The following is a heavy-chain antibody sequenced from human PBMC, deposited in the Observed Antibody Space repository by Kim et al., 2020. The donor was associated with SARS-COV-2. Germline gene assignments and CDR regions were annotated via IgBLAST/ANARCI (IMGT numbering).Heavy chain of an antibody. CDR3: AKRREVKSGYFDH. D-gene: IGHD3-22*01. CDR2: IDGSDFAT. J-gene: IGHJ4*02. Sequence: GSLRLSCAASGFTFSHYSMGWVRQAPGKGLEWVSAIDGSDFATYYADSVKGRFTIYRNKCENTVGLQMNSLRVEDTAVYYCAKRREVKSGYFDHWGQGTLVTVAS. V-gene: IGHV3-23*01. CDR1: GFTFSHYS.